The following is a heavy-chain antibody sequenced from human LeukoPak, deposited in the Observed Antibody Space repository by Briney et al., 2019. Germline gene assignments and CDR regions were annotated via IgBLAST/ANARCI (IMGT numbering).Heavy chain of an antibody. CDR3: ASPPGWEDY. Sequence: GGSLRLSCAASGFTFSSYGMHWVRQAPGKGLEWVAVISYDGSNKYYADSVKGRFTISRDNSKNTLYLQMNSLRAEDTAVYYCASPPGWEDYWGQGTLVTVSS. CDR2: ISYDGSNK. CDR1: GFTFSSYG. J-gene: IGHJ4*02. D-gene: IGHD1-26*01. V-gene: IGHV3-30*03.